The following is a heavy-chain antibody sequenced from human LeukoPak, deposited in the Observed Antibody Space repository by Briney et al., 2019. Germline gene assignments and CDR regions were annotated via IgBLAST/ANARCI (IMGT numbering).Heavy chain of an antibody. D-gene: IGHD3-3*01. Sequence: PSETLSLTCAVSGYSISSGYYWGWIRQPPGKGLEWIGSIYHSGSTYYNPSLKSRVTISVDTSKNQFSLKLSSVTAADTAVYYSARQSGGFLEWLLTFDYWGQGTLVTVSS. CDR1: GYSISSGYY. CDR2: IYHSGST. J-gene: IGHJ4*02. CDR3: ARQSGGFLEWLLTFDY. V-gene: IGHV4-38-2*01.